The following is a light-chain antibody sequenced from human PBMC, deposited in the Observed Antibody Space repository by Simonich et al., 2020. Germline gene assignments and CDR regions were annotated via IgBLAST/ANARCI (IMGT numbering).Light chain of an antibody. Sequence: EIVMTQSPATLSVSPGERATLSCRASQSVSNNLAWYQQKPVQPPRLLIYGASTRATGIPARFSGSGSGTEFTLTISSMQSEDFAVYYCQQYNNWPPFTFGPGTKVDIK. CDR2: GAS. V-gene: IGKV3-15*01. J-gene: IGKJ3*01. CDR3: QQYNNWPPFT. CDR1: QSVSNN.